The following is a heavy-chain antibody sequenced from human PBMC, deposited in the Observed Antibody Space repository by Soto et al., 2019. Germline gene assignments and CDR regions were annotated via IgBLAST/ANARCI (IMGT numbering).Heavy chain of an antibody. Sequence: GASVKVSCKASVGTFSSYAISWVRQAPGQGLEWMGGIIPIFGTANYAQKFQGRVTITADESTSTAYMELSSLRSEDTAVYYCARDGELAVAGISYWGQGTLVTVSS. V-gene: IGHV1-69*13. CDR2: IIPIFGTA. D-gene: IGHD6-19*01. CDR3: ARDGELAVAGISY. J-gene: IGHJ4*02. CDR1: VGTFSSYA.